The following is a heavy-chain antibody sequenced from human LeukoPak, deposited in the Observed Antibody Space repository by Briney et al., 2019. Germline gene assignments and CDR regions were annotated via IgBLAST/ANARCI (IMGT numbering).Heavy chain of an antibody. D-gene: IGHD5-12*01. V-gene: IGHV3-53*01. J-gene: IGHJ4*02. Sequence: GGSLRLSCAASGFTVSSNYMSWVRQAPGKGLEWVSVIYSSGSTDYADSVKGRFTISRDNSKNTLYLQMNSLRAEDTAVYYCAKVSGYDSFYFFDYWGQGTLVIVSS. CDR1: GFTVSSNY. CDR2: IYSSGST. CDR3: AKVSGYDSFYFFDY.